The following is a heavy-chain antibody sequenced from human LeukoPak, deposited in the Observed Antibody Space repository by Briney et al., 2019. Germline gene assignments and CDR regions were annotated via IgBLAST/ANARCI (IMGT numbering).Heavy chain of an antibody. CDR2: INQDGSQE. CDR3: ARDNSRNDLEY. J-gene: IGHJ4*02. D-gene: IGHD1-1*01. V-gene: IGHV3-7*04. Sequence: GGSLRLSCAASGFTFNSYWRNWVPQAPGKGLQWGANINQDGSQEYYVDSVKGRFTISRDNAKNSLYLQINSLRAEDTAVYYCARDNSRNDLEYWGQGTLVTVSS. CDR1: GFTFNSYW.